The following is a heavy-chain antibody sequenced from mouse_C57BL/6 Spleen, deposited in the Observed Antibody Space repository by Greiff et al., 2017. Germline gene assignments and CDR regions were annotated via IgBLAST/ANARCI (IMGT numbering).Heavy chain of an antibody. Sequence: QVQLQQSGAELMKPGASVKLSCTATGYTFTGYWIEWVKQRPGHGLEWIGEILPGSGSTNYNEKFKGKATFTADTSSNTAYMQLSSLTTEDTAIYYCARRSYYDYVPYYYAMDYWGQGTSVTVSS. D-gene: IGHD2-4*01. V-gene: IGHV1-9*01. J-gene: IGHJ4*01. CDR2: ILPGSGST. CDR1: GYTFTGYW. CDR3: ARRSYYDYVPYYYAMDY.